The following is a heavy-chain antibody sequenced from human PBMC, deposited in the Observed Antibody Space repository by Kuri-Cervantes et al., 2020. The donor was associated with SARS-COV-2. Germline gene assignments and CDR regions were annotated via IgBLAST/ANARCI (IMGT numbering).Heavy chain of an antibody. CDR2: ISAYNGNT. J-gene: IGHJ6*03. V-gene: IGHV1-18*04. CDR1: GYIFISYG. D-gene: IGHD3-16*01. Sequence: ASVKVSCKTSGYIFISYGIRWVRQAPGQGLEWMGRISAYNGNTKHAQDLQGRVTLTTDTSTSTAYMEVRSLRSDDTAVYYCARVVQFRVWGSFNYHYMDEWGKGTTVTVSS. CDR3: ARVVQFRVWGSFNYHYMDE.